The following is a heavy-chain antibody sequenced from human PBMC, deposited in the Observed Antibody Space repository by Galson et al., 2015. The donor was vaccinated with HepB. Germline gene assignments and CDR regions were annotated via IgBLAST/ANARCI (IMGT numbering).Heavy chain of an antibody. CDR2: ISGSGGST. Sequence: SLRLSCAASGFTFSSYAMSWVRQAPGKGLEWVSAISGSGGSTYYADSVKGRFTISRDNSKNTLYLQMNSLRAEDTAVYYCAKDWVSVVPIMGLDAFDIWGQGTMVTVSS. V-gene: IGHV3-23*01. D-gene: IGHD3-22*01. J-gene: IGHJ3*02. CDR1: GFTFSSYA. CDR3: AKDWVSVVPIMGLDAFDI.